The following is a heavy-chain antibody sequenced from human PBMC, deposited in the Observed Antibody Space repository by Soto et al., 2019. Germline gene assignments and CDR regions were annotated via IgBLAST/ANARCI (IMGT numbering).Heavy chain of an antibody. CDR2: ISAYNGNT. D-gene: IGHD5-12*01. CDR1: GYTFTSYG. Sequence: GASVKVSCKASGYTFTSYGISWVRQAPGQGLEWMGWISAYNGNTNYAQKLQGRVTMTTDTSTSTAYMELRSLRSDDTAVYYCARDLSGYVRKWFDPWGQGTLVTVSS. J-gene: IGHJ5*02. V-gene: IGHV1-18*01. CDR3: ARDLSGYVRKWFDP.